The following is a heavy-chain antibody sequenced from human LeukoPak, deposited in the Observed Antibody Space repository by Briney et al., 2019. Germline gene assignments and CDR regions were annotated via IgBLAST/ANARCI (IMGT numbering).Heavy chain of an antibody. Sequence: GGSLRLSCAASGFTFSSYAMSWVRQAPGKGLEWVSAISGSGGSTYYADSVKGRFTISRDNSKNTLYLQMNGLRAEDTAVYYCAKEAGSSWYYYYGMDVWGQGTTVTVSS. J-gene: IGHJ6*02. CDR2: ISGSGGST. CDR3: AKEAGSSWYYYYGMDV. D-gene: IGHD6-13*01. V-gene: IGHV3-23*01. CDR1: GFTFSSYA.